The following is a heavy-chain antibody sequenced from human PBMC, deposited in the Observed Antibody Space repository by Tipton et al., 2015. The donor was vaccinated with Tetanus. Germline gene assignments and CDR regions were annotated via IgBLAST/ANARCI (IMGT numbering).Heavy chain of an antibody. CDR1: GVSISSYN. D-gene: IGHD5-18*01. J-gene: IGHJ3*02. V-gene: IGHV4-59*08. CDR3: ASSLDTAMVDDAFDI. Sequence: TLSLTCTVSGVSISSYNWTWIRQPPGRGLEWIGYIYYSGSTNYNPSLKSRVTISVDTSKNQFSLKLSSATAADTAVYYCASSLDTAMVDDAFDIWGQGTMVTVSS. CDR2: IYYSGST.